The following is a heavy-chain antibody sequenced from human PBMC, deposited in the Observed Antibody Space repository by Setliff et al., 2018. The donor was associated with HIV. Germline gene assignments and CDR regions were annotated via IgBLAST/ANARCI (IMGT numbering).Heavy chain of an antibody. J-gene: IGHJ4*02. CDR3: SINSPLSS. D-gene: IGHD6-6*01. CDR2: IKNRPAGGTT. Sequence: GSLRLSCAASGFTFSDVWVNWVRQAPGRGLGWVGRIKNRPAGGTTEYAAPVKGRFTISRDDSKNMAYLQMNSLKIEDTALYFCSINSPLSSWGQGTLVTVSS. V-gene: IGHV3-15*01. CDR1: GFTFSDVW.